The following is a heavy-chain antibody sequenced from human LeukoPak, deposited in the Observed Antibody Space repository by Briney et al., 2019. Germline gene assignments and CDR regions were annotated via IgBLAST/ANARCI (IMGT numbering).Heavy chain of an antibody. Sequence: GGSLRLSCAASGFTFSSSWILWVRQAPGKGLVWVSRIKTDGSGGSTTSYADSVKGRFTISRDNAKNTLFLQMNSLRAEDTAVYYCAKERAGAGEYWGQGTLLTVSA. V-gene: IGHV3-74*01. CDR1: GFTFSSSW. CDR2: IKTDGSGGSTT. D-gene: IGHD6-13*01. CDR3: AKERAGAGEY. J-gene: IGHJ4*02.